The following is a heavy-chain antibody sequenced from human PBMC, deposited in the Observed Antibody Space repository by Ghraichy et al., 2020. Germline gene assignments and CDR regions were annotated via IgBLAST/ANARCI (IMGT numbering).Heavy chain of an antibody. CDR1: GDSVSSNSAA. J-gene: IGHJ6*02. Sequence: SQTLSLTCAISGDSVSSNSAAWNWIRQSPSRGLEWLGRTYYRSKWYNDYAVSVKSRITINPDTSKNQFSLQLNSVTPEDTAVYYCARDHVVGATSDLHYYYGMDVWGQGTTVTVSS. V-gene: IGHV6-1*01. CDR2: TYYRSKWYN. D-gene: IGHD1-26*01. CDR3: ARDHVVGATSDLHYYYGMDV.